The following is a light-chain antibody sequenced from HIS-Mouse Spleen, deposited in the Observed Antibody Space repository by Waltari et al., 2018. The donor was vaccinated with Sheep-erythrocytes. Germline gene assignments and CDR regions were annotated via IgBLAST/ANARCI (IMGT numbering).Light chain of an antibody. CDR2: EGS. J-gene: IGLJ3*02. V-gene: IGLV2-23*01. Sequence: QSALTQPASVPGSPGQSTTRSCTGTSSAVGSYNLVSWYQQHPGKAPKLMIYEGSKWPSGVSNRFSGSKSGNTASLTISGLQAEYEADYYCCSYAGSSTPWVFGGGTKLTVL. CDR3: CSYAGSSTPWV. CDR1: SSAVGSYNL.